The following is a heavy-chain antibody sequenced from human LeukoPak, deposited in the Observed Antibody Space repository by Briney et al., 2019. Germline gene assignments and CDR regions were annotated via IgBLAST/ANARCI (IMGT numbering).Heavy chain of an antibody. CDR1: GDSINGYY. J-gene: IGHJ4*02. CDR2: VYYDGST. D-gene: IGHD5-18*01. V-gene: IGHV4-59*08. Sequence: SETLSLTCTVSGDSINGYYWSWLRRPPGKGLEWIGYVYYDGSTTYNPSLKSRVTILLDTSKNQFFLRLTSVIVADTAVYYCARYSYGGFYFDYWGQGTLVTVSS. CDR3: ARYSYGGFYFDY.